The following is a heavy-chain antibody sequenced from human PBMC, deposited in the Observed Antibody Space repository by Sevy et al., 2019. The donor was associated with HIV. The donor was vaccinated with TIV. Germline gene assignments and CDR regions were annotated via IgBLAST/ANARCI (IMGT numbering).Heavy chain of an antibody. CDR3: ARPYGSGSWEAFDV. D-gene: IGHD3-10*01. CDR1: GFSFSTYM. V-gene: IGHV3-21*01. J-gene: IGHJ3*01. Sequence: GGSLRLSCTASGFSFSTYMLNWVRKAPGKGREGVASISYSSNYIYYADSLKGRFTISRDNAKNSLFLQMNSLRAEDTAVYYCARPYGSGSWEAFDVWGQGTMVTVSS. CDR2: ISYSSNYI.